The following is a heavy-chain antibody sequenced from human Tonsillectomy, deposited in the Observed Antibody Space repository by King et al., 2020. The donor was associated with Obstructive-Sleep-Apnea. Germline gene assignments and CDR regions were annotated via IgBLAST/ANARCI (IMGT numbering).Heavy chain of an antibody. V-gene: IGHV3-7*01. CDR2: IKQDGSEQ. D-gene: IGHD1-26*01. J-gene: IGHJ4*02. Sequence: VQLVESGGGLVQPGGSLRLSCAASGFTFSSYWMSWVRQAPGKGLDWVANIKQDGSEQYYVDSVKGRFTIPRDNAKNSLYLQMNSLRAEDTAVYYCARARGSYSFDYWGQGTLVTVSS. CDR3: ARARGSYSFDY. CDR1: GFTFSSYW.